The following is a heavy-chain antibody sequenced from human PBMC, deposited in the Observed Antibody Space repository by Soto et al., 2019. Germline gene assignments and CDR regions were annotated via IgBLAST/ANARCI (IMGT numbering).Heavy chain of an antibody. D-gene: IGHD3-10*01. J-gene: IGHJ5*02. CDR3: ARAQFYSGSGNYYNLMLEP. CDR2: IYHSGTT. CDR1: GGSVSAAGYS. Sequence: SETLSLTCAVSGGSVSAAGYSWSWIRQPPGGGLEWIGYIYHSGTTLYNPSLKTRLTISLDRSNNRFSLTLTSMTAADTAVYYCARAQFYSGSGNYYNLMLEPWGQGTQVTVSS. V-gene: IGHV4-30-2*01.